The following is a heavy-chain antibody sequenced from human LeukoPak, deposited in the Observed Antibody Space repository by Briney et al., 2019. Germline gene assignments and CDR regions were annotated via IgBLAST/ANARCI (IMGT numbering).Heavy chain of an antibody. CDR2: IYYSGTT. CDR3: AKGAGGFSYYNWFDP. Sequence: SETLSLTCSVSGYSVSSGYYWGWIRQPPGKGLEWIGSIYYSGTTHYNPSLESRVTISVDTSKNQFSLKLASVTAADTAIYYCAKGAGGFSYYNWFDPWGQGTLVTVSS. J-gene: IGHJ5*02. CDR1: GYSVSSGYY. D-gene: IGHD5-18*01. V-gene: IGHV4-38-2*02.